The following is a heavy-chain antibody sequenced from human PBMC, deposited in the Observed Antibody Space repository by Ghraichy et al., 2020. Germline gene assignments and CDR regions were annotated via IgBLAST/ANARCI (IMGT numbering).Heavy chain of an antibody. J-gene: IGHJ4*02. CDR1: GYTLTNYA. Sequence: ASVKVSCKASGYTLTNYAMHWVRQAPGQRLEWMGWINASNGNAIYSQKHQGRINITRDTSASTSYMDLSSLSSEDTAVYYCARASRYTSTWYFDYWGQGTLLAVSP. D-gene: IGHD2-2*01. V-gene: IGHV1-3*01. CDR3: ARASRYTSTWYFDY. CDR2: INASNGNA.